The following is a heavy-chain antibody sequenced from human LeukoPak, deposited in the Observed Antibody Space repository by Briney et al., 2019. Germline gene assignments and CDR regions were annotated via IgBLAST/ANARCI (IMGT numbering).Heavy chain of an antibody. Sequence: SETLSLTCTVSGGPISSYYWSWIRQPPGKGLEWIGYIYYSGSTNYNPSLKSRVTISVDTSKNQFSLKLSSVTAADTAVYYCARDGGYGDLHWGQGTLVTVSS. CDR1: GGPISSYY. J-gene: IGHJ4*02. CDR2: IYYSGST. V-gene: IGHV4-59*01. CDR3: ARDGGYGDLH. D-gene: IGHD4-17*01.